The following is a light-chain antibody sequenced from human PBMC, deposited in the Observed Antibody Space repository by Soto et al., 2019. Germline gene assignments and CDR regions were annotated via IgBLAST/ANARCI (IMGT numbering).Light chain of an antibody. V-gene: IGKV3-15*01. CDR1: QSVTSN. Sequence: EIVMTQSPATLYVSPGERATLSCRASQSVTSNLAWYQQKPGQAPRLLIYGASTRATGIPARFSGSGSGTEFTLTISSLQSEDFSIYYCQQYNNWPLTFGGGIKVDIK. J-gene: IGKJ4*01. CDR2: GAS. CDR3: QQYNNWPLT.